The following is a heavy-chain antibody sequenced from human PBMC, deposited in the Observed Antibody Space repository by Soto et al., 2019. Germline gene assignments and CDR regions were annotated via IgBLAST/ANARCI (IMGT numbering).Heavy chain of an antibody. D-gene: IGHD3-16*02. CDR3: AKDRSMITFGGVIDY. J-gene: IGHJ4*02. V-gene: IGHV3-30*18. CDR2: ISYDGSNK. Sequence: GGSLRLSCAASGFTFSSYGMHWVRQAPGKGLEWVAVISYDGSNKYYADSVKGRFTISRDNSKNTLYLQMNSLRAEDTAVYYCAKDRSMITFGGVIDYWGQGTLVTVSS. CDR1: GFTFSSYG.